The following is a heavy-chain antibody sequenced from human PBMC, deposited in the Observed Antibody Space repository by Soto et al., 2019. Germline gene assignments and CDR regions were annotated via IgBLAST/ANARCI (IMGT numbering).Heavy chain of an antibody. CDR3: AKDPLFQDYGSGSYSDY. Sequence: GGSLRLSCAASGFTFSSYGMHWVRQAPGKGLEWVAVISYDGSNKYYADSVKGRFTISRDNSKNTLYLQMNSLRAEDTAVYYCAKDPLFQDYGSGSYSDYWGQGTLVTVSS. J-gene: IGHJ4*02. CDR2: ISYDGSNK. D-gene: IGHD3-10*01. CDR1: GFTFSSYG. V-gene: IGHV3-30*18.